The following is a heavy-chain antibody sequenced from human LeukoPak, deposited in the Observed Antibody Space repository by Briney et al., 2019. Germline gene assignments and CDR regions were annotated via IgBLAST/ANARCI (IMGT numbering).Heavy chain of an antibody. Sequence: GGSLRLSCAASGFTFSSYWMHWVRQAPGKVLVWVSRINSDGISTRYADSVKGRFTISRDNAKNTLYLQMNSLRAEDTAVYYCARDWGGNGDYIFGYWGQGTLVTVSS. CDR3: ARDWGGNGDYIFGY. CDR2: INSDGIST. D-gene: IGHD4-17*01. V-gene: IGHV3-74*01. J-gene: IGHJ4*02. CDR1: GFTFSSYW.